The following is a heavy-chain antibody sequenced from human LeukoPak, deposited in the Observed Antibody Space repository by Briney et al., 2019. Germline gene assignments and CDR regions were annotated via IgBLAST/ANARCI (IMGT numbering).Heavy chain of an antibody. CDR3: AKGDKMLTWRRTYNRFDP. CDR2: ISSTSSYI. Sequence: GGSLRLSCAASGFTFSTYSMNWVRQAPGKGLEWVSSISSTSSYIYYVDSVEGRFTISRDNAKNSLYLQMNSLRAEDTAVYFCAKGDKMLTWRRTYNRFDPWGQGTLVTVSS. CDR1: GFTFSTYS. D-gene: IGHD3-16*01. V-gene: IGHV3-21*01. J-gene: IGHJ5*02.